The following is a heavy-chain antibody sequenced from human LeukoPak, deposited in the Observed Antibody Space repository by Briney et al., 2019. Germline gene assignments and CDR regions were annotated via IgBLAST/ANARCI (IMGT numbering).Heavy chain of an antibody. D-gene: IGHD5-18*01. CDR2: MNPNSGNT. V-gene: IGHV1-8*03. CDR1: GYTFTSYD. CDR3: ARGDYSYAVDY. Sequence: ASVKVSCKASGYTFTSYDINWVRQATGQGLEWMGWMNPNSGNTGYAQKFQGRVTITRNTSISTAYMELSSLRSEDMAVYYCARGDYSYAVDYWGQGTLVTVSS. J-gene: IGHJ4*02.